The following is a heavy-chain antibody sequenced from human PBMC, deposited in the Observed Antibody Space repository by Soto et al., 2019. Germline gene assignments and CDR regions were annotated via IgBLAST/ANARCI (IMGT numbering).Heavy chain of an antibody. CDR1: GFTFTSYD. CDR3: ARDLDSSSLVRLRLGGMDV. Sequence: EVQLVESGGGLVQPGGSLRLSCAASGFTFTSYDMHWVRQATGKGLEWVSAIGTAGDTYYPGSVKGRFTISRENAKNSLYLQMNSLRAGDTAVYYCARDLDSSSLVRLRLGGMDVWGQGTTVTVSS. V-gene: IGHV3-13*01. D-gene: IGHD6-13*01. CDR2: IGTAGDT. J-gene: IGHJ6*02.